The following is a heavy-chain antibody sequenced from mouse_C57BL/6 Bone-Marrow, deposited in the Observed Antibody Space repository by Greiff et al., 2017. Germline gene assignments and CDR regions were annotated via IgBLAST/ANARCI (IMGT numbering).Heavy chain of an antibody. Sequence: EVQVVESGGGLVKPGGSLKLSCAASGFTFSSYAMSWVRQTPEKRLEWVATISDGGSYTYYPDNVKGRFTISRDNAKNNLYLQMSHLKSEDTAMYYCAREGGTTVVAIDYWGQGTTLTVSS. V-gene: IGHV5-4*01. CDR1: GFTFSSYA. D-gene: IGHD1-1*01. J-gene: IGHJ2*01. CDR2: ISDGGSYT. CDR3: AREGGTTVVAIDY.